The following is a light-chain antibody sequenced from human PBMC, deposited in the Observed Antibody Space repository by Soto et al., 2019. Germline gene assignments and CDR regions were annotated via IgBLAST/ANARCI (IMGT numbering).Light chain of an antibody. CDR3: QHSNNWPRT. CDR2: GAS. J-gene: IGKJ1*01. Sequence: EIVMTQSPATLSVSPGERATLSCRASQSVSSNLAWYQQKPGQAPRLLIYGASTRATGIPARFSGSGSGTEFTLTISRLQSEDFAVDYCQHSNNWPRTFGQGTKVEIK. CDR1: QSVSSN. V-gene: IGKV3-15*01.